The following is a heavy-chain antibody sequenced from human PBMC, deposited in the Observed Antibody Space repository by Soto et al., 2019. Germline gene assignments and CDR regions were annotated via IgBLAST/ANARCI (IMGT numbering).Heavy chain of an antibody. J-gene: IGHJ6*02. Sequence: SETLSLTCTVSGGSISSGGYYWSWIRQHPGKGLEWIGYIYYSGSTYYNPSLKSRVTISVDTSKNQFSLKLSSVTAADTAVYYCARSITMVRGADPYYYGMDVWGQGTTVTVSS. V-gene: IGHV4-31*03. CDR2: IYYSGST. D-gene: IGHD3-10*01. CDR3: ARSITMVRGADPYYYGMDV. CDR1: GGSISSGGYY.